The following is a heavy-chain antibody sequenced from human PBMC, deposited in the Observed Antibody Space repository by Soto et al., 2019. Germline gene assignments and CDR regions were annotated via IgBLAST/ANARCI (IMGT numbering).Heavy chain of an antibody. CDR1: GGSISSSSYY. CDR3: VKGAVAGYSDY. D-gene: IGHD3-9*01. V-gene: IGHV4-39*01. CDR2: LYYRGST. Sequence: QLQLQESGPGLVKPSETLSLTCTVSGGSISSSSYYWGWIRPPPGKGLEWIGSLYYRGSTYYNPALKSRVTISVDTSKNQFSLKLSSVTTADTAVYYCVKGAVAGYSDYWGQGTLVTVSS. J-gene: IGHJ4*02.